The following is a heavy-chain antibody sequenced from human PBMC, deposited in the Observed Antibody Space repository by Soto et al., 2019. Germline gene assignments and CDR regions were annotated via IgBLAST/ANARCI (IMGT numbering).Heavy chain of an antibody. J-gene: IGHJ6*02. CDR2: IIPIFGTA. D-gene: IGHD4-17*01. CDR1: GGTFSSYA. Sequence: VASVKVSCKASGGTFSSYAISWVRQAPRQGLEWMGGIIPIFGTANYAQKFHGRVTITEVESTITAYMQLSSLRSEDTAVYYCARCYSGDSEVASYYYGMDVWGQGTTVTVSS. V-gene: IGHV1-69*13. CDR3: ARCYSGDSEVASYYYGMDV.